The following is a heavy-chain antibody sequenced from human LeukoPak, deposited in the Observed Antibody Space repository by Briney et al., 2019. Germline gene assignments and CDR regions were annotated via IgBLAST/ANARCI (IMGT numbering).Heavy chain of an antibody. CDR2: IIPIFGTA. CDR3: AGLYYYASGSPDYYGMDV. J-gene: IGHJ6*02. V-gene: IGHV1-69*13. CDR1: GGTFSSYA. D-gene: IGHD3-10*01. Sequence: ASVKVSCKASGGTFSSYAISWVRQAPGQGLEWMGGIIPIFGTANYAQKFQGRVTITADESTSTAYMELSSLRSEDTAVYYCAGLYYYASGSPDYYGMDVSGQGTTVTASS.